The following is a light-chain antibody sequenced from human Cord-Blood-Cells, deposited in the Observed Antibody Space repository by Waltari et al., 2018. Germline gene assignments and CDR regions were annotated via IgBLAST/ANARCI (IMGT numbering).Light chain of an antibody. CDR2: KAS. CDR3: QQYNSYSHT. J-gene: IGKJ2*01. CDR1: QSISIW. Sequence: DIQMTQSLSTLSASVGDRVTITCRASQSISIWLAWYQQKPGKAPKLLIYKASSLESGVPSRFSGSGSGTEFTLTISSLQPDDFATYYCQQYNSYSHTFGQGTKLEIK. V-gene: IGKV1-5*03.